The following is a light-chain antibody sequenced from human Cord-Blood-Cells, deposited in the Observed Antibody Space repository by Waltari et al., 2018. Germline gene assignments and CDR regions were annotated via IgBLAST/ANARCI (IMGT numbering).Light chain of an antibody. Sequence: QSALTQPASVSGSPGQSITISCTGTSSDVGSYNLVSRYQQHPGKAPKLMIYEGSKRPSGVSNRVSGSKSGNTASLTISGLQAEDEADYYCCSYAGGSTYVVFGGGTKLTVL. J-gene: IGLJ2*01. V-gene: IGLV2-23*01. CDR1: SSDVGSYNL. CDR2: EGS. CDR3: CSYAGGSTYVV.